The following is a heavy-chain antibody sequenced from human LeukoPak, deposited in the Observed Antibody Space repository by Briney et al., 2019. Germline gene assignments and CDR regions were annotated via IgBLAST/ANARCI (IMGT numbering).Heavy chain of an antibody. V-gene: IGHV3-7*01. Sequence: GWSLRLSCATSGFTFSRHWMSWVRQTPGKGPEWVANIKQDGSERYYVHSVRGRFTISRDNAKNSLYLQMNSLRDEDTAVYYCARDGGHSTDLDYWGQGILVTVSS. CDR3: ARDGGHSTDLDY. D-gene: IGHD2-8*02. CDR1: GFTFSRHW. CDR2: IKQDGSER. J-gene: IGHJ4*02.